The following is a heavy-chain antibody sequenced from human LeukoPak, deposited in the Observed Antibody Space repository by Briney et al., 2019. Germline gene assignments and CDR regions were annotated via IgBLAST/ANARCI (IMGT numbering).Heavy chain of an antibody. J-gene: IGHJ6*02. CDR3: ARDHVLRFLEWSPPYGMDV. V-gene: IGHV3-30-3*01. CDR1: GFTFSSYA. D-gene: IGHD3-3*01. Sequence: GRSLRLSWAASGFTFSSYAMHWVRQAPGKGLEWVAVISYDGSNKYYADSVKGRFTISRDNSKNTLYLQMNSLRAEDTAVYYCARDHVLRFLEWSPPYGMDVWGQGTTVTVSS. CDR2: ISYDGSNK.